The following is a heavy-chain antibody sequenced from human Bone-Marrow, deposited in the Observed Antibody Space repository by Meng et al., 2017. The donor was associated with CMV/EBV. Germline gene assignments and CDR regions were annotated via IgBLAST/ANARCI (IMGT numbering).Heavy chain of an antibody. CDR1: GYTFANYG. CDR2: IYAYNGNT. J-gene: IGHJ4*02. CDR3: ARDPRPDCSSSSCSLGY. D-gene: IGHD2-2*01. Sequence: ASVKVSCKASGYTFANYGITWVRQAPGQGLEWMGWIYAYNGNTNYALNLQERVTMTTDSSTSTAYMELASLIPDDTAVYYCARDPRPDCSSSSCSLGYWGQGTLVTVSS. V-gene: IGHV1-18*01.